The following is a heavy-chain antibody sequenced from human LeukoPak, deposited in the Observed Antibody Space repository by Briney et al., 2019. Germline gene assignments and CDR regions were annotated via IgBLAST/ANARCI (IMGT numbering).Heavy chain of an antibody. Sequence: SETLSLTCTVSGGSISSGGYYWSWIPQHPGKGLEWIGYIYYSGSTYYNPSLKSRVTISVDTSKNQFSLKLSSVTAADTAVYYCAKTRVAAAGTGFDYWGQGTLVTVSS. V-gene: IGHV4-31*03. CDR3: AKTRVAAAGTGFDY. J-gene: IGHJ4*02. CDR1: GGSISSGGYY. D-gene: IGHD6-13*01. CDR2: IYYSGST.